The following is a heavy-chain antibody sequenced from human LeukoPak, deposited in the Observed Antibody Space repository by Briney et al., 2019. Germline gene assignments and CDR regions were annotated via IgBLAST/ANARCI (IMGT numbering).Heavy chain of an antibody. J-gene: IGHJ4*02. V-gene: IGHV4-39*07. D-gene: IGHD3-10*01. Sequence: SETLSLTCTVSGGSISSSSYYWGWIRQPPGKGLEWIGSIYYSGSTYYNPSLKSRVTISVDTSKNQFSLKLSSVTAADTAVYYCARDAGGEFLDYWGQGTLVTVSS. CDR1: GGSISSSSYY. CDR2: IYYSGST. CDR3: ARDAGGEFLDY.